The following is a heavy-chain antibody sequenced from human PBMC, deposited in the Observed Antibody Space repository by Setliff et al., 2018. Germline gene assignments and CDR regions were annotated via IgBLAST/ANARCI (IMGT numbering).Heavy chain of an antibody. J-gene: IGHJ5*02. D-gene: IGHD3-10*01. Sequence: SETLSLTCTVSGCSISSSSYYWGWIRQPPGKGLEWIGSIYYSGSTYYNPSLKSRVTISVDTSKNQFSLKLSSVTAADTAVYYCAREDGSGFFVGVAWFDPWGQGTLVTVSS. CDR3: AREDGSGFFVGVAWFDP. V-gene: IGHV4-39*07. CDR2: IYYSGST. CDR1: GCSISSSSYY.